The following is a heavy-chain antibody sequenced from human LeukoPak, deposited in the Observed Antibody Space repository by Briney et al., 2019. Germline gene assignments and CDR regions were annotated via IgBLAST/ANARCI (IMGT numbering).Heavy chain of an antibody. V-gene: IGHV3-48*04. CDR1: GFTFSSYS. J-gene: IGHJ4*02. CDR2: ISSSSSTI. Sequence: GGSLRLSCAASGFTFSSYSMNWVRQAPGKGLEWVSYISSSSSTIYYADSVKGRFTTSRDNAKNSLYLQMNSLRAEDTAVYYCAPSSSWSTARFHYWGQGTLVTVSS. D-gene: IGHD6-13*01. CDR3: APSSSWSTARFHY.